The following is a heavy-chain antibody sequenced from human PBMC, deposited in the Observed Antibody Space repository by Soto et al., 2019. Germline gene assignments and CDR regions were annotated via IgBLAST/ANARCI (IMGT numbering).Heavy chain of an antibody. D-gene: IGHD1-26*01. CDR3: ARDLIIVGASKWFDP. CDR1: GYTFTSYG. V-gene: IGHV1-18*01. CDR2: ISAYNGNT. Sequence: ASVKVSCKASGYTFTSYGISWVRQAPGQGLEWMGWISAYNGNTNYAQKLQGRVTMTTDTSTSTAYMELRSLRSDDTAVYYCARDLIIVGASKWFDPWGQGTLVTVSS. J-gene: IGHJ5*02.